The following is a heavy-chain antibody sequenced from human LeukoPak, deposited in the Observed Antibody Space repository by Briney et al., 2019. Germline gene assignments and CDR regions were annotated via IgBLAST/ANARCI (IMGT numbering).Heavy chain of an antibody. CDR3: ARDPNTYYDILTGYYRSEGSNWFDP. V-gene: IGHV4-39*06. Sequence: SETLSLTCTVSGGSISSSSYYWGWIRQPPGKGLEWIGSIYYSGSTYYNPSLKSRVTISVDTSKNQFPLKLSSVTAADTAVYYCARDPNTYYDILTGYYRSEGSNWFDPWGQGTLVTVSS. J-gene: IGHJ5*02. CDR1: GGSISSSSYY. CDR2: IYYSGST. D-gene: IGHD3-9*01.